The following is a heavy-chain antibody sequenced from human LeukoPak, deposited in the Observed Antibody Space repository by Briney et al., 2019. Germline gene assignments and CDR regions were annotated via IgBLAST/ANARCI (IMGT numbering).Heavy chain of an antibody. CDR1: GFTVSSNY. D-gene: IGHD2-2*01. CDR3: ARDCSSSCSPYYGMDV. J-gene: IGHJ6*02. V-gene: IGHV3-53*01. Sequence: GVSLRLSCAASGFTVSSNYMSWVRQAPGKGLEWVSIIHSGGTTNYVDSVKGRFTISRDNSRNTLYLQMNSLRAEDTAVYYCARDCSSSCSPYYGMDVWGQGTTVTVSS. CDR2: IHSGGTT.